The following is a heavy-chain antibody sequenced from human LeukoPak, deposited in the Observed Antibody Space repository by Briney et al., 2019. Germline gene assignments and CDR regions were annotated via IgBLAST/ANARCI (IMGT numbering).Heavy chain of an antibody. CDR3: ARLGNSGFFQH. V-gene: IGHV4-59*08. D-gene: IGHD4-23*01. J-gene: IGHJ1*01. CDR2: IYYSGST. Sequence: SETLSLTCTVSGGSISSYFWSWIRQPPGKGLEWIGYIYYSGSTNYNPSLKSRVTISLDTSKNQFSLKLNSVTAADTAVYYCARLGNSGFFQHWGQGTLVTVSS. CDR1: GGSISSYF.